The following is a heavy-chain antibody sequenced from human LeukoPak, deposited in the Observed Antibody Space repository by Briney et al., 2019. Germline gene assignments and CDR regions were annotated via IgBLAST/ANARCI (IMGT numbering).Heavy chain of an antibody. CDR1: GYTFTGYY. J-gene: IGHJ6*03. CDR3: ERVSRSPLGDYCYYMDV. CDR2: INTNGGGT. Sequence: EGSLNLSCEASGYTFTGYYMHWVRQAPGQGLEWVSSINTNGGGTNYTHNFKGRFTITRDKSNNTPYMELNRLRSDDTAVYDCERVSRSPLGDYCYYMDVWGKGTTVTVSS. V-gene: IGHV1-2*02. D-gene: IGHD6-6*01.